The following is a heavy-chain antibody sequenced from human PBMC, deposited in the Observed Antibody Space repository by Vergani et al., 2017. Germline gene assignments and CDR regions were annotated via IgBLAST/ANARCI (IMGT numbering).Heavy chain of an antibody. D-gene: IGHD3-16*01. V-gene: IGHV3-9*01. J-gene: IGHJ2*01. Sequence: LVEAGGGLVQPGGSLRLSCTASGFTFQAFAFHWVRQVSGRGLELVSGIDGNDGVKNGNSFEGRFSISRDNAKKDVFLQMNKLRHEDTALYFCVKDNDYAADGPFDLWCRGTLVTVSS. CDR1: GFTFQAFA. CDR3: VKDNDYAADGPFDL. CDR2: IDGNDGVK.